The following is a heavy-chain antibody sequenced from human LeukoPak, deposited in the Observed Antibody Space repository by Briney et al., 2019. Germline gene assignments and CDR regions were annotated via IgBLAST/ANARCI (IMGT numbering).Heavy chain of an antibody. V-gene: IGHV4-34*01. CDR3: ALRGYSYGYKGPGYFDY. Sequence: PSETLSLTCVVYGGSFSSYYWSWIRQPPGKGLEWIGEINHSGSTNYNPSLKSRVALSVDTSKNQFSLKLSSVTAVDTAVYYCALRGYSYGYKGPGYFDYWGQGTLVTVSS. J-gene: IGHJ4*02. CDR2: INHSGST. D-gene: IGHD5-18*01. CDR1: GGSFSSYY.